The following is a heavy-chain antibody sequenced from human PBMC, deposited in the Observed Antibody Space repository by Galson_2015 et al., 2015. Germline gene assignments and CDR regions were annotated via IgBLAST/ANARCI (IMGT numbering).Heavy chain of an antibody. CDR1: GFTFRDHY. CDR3: ARSITASPIDF. V-gene: IGHV3-72*01. CDR2: TINKANRYTT. J-gene: IGHJ4*02. Sequence: SLRVSCATSGFTFRDHYIDRVRQSPGKGLEWLGLTINKANRYTTESAPSVKGRVTISRDDSQDLVFLQMNSLKTEDTAVYYCARSITASPIDFWGQGTLVTVSS. D-gene: IGHD1-20*01.